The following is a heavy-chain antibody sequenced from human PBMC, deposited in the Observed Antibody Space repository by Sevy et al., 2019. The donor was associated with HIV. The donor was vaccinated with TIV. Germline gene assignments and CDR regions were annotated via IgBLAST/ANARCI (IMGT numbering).Heavy chain of an antibody. CDR2: MNPNSGNT. CDR3: AGVGDYYDSSGYHYALDI. D-gene: IGHD3-22*01. J-gene: IGHJ3*02. CDR1: GYTFTSYD. V-gene: IGHV1-8*01. Sequence: ASVKVSCKASGYTFTSYDINWVRQATGQGLEWMGWMNPNSGNTGYAQKFQGRVTMTRNTSISTAYMELSSLRSEDTAVYYCAGVGDYYDSSGYHYALDIWGQGTMVTVSS.